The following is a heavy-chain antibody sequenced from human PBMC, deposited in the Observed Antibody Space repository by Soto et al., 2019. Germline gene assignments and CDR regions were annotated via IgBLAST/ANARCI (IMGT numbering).Heavy chain of an antibody. CDR1: GYTFTSYG. Sequence: QVQLVQSGAEVKKPGASVKVSCKASGYTFTSYGISWVRQAPGQGLEWMGWISAYNCNTNYAQKLQGRVSMTTDPPTSTAYMELRRLRSDDTAVYYCARMLYITIFGVVITNYYYYGMDVWGQGTTVTVSS. V-gene: IGHV1-18*01. CDR3: ARMLYITIFGVVITNYYYYGMDV. D-gene: IGHD3-3*01. CDR2: ISAYNCNT. J-gene: IGHJ6*02.